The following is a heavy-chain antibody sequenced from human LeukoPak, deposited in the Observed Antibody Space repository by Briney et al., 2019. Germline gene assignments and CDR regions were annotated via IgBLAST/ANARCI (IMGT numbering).Heavy chain of an antibody. CDR1: GFTFSSYS. V-gene: IGHV3-48*01. Sequence: GGSLRLSCAASGFTFSSYSMSWVRQVPGKGLEWVSYVSSSSNTIYYADSVKGRFTISRDNAKNSLYLQMNSLRAEDTAVYYCARDRGSYSRYFDYWGQGTLVNVSS. CDR3: ARDRGSYSRYFDY. CDR2: VSSSSNTI. J-gene: IGHJ4*02. D-gene: IGHD1-26*01.